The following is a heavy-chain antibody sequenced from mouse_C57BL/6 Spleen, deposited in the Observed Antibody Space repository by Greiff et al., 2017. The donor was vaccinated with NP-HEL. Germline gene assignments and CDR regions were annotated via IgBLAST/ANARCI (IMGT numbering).Heavy chain of an antibody. J-gene: IGHJ4*01. Sequence: EVQVVESGPGLVKPSQSLSLTCSVTGYSITSGYYWNWIRQFPGNKLEWMGYISYDGSNNYNPSLKNRISITRDTSKNQFFLKLNSVTTEDTATYYCARDKGGAMDYWGQGTSVTVSS. CDR3: ARDKGGAMDY. V-gene: IGHV3-6*01. CDR1: GYSITSGYY. CDR2: ISYDGSN.